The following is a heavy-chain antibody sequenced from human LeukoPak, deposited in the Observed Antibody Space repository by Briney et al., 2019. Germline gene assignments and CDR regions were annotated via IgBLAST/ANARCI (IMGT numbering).Heavy chain of an antibody. J-gene: IGHJ5*02. CDR3: ARDARPITMIVVVTDNWFDP. D-gene: IGHD3-22*01. Sequence: GASVKVSCKASGGTFSTYAISWVRQAPGQGLEWMGGIIPIFTTANYAQKFQGRVTITADESTSTAYMELSSLRSEDTAVYYCARDARPITMIVVVTDNWFDPWGQGTLVTVSS. V-gene: IGHV1-69*13. CDR2: IIPIFTTA. CDR1: GGTFSTYA.